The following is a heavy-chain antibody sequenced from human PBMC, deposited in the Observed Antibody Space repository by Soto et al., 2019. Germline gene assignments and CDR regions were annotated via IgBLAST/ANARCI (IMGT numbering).Heavy chain of an antibody. J-gene: IGHJ6*03. D-gene: IGHD5-12*01. CDR2: ISSSSSTI. Sequence: GGSLRLSCAASGFTFSSYSMNWVRQAPGKGLEWVSYISSSSSTIYYADSVKGRFTISRDNAKNSLYLQMNSLRAEDTAVYYCARCLSGYVSHYYYYMDVWGKGTTVTVSS. CDR1: GFTFSSYS. V-gene: IGHV3-48*01. CDR3: ARCLSGYVSHYYYYMDV.